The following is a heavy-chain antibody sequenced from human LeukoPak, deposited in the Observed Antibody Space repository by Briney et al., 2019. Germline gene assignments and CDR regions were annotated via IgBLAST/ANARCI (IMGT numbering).Heavy chain of an antibody. J-gene: IGHJ6*03. CDR2: IYYSGST. Sequence: PSETLSLTCTVSGGSISSHYWSWIRQPPGKGLEWIGYIYYSGSTNYNPSLKSRVTISVDTSKNQFSLKLSSVTAADTAVYYCARDRGTGYMDVWGKGTTVTVSS. CDR3: ARDRGTGYMDV. CDR1: GGSISSHY. D-gene: IGHD3-10*01. V-gene: IGHV4-59*11.